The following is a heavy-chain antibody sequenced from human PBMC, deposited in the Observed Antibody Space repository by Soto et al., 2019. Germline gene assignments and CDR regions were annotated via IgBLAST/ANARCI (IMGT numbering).Heavy chain of an antibody. Sequence: QVRLVQSGAEVKRPGSSVMLSCKASGGAFNTFSISWVRQAPGQGLEWLGRIIPIIAVPTYAQKFRGRVTITADTSTTTSYMELSSLGSEDTAVYYCAKEAYCGGDCYSHSDSWGQGTLVSVSS. D-gene: IGHD2-21*02. CDR3: AKEAYCGGDCYSHSDS. V-gene: IGHV1-69*08. CDR1: GGAFNTFS. J-gene: IGHJ4*02. CDR2: IIPIIAVP.